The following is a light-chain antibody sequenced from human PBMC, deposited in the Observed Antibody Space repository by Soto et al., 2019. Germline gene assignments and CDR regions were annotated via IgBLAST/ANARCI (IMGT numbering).Light chain of an antibody. CDR3: QSYDSSNSVV. V-gene: IGLV6-57*03. J-gene: IGLJ2*01. CDR2: EDN. CDR1: SGSIASNY. Sequence: NFMLTQPHSVSESPGKKVTISCTRSSGSIASNYVQWYQQRPGSAPTTVIYEDNQRPSGVPDRFSGSIDSSSNSASLTISGLKTEDEADYYCQSYDSSNSVVFGGGTKLTVL.